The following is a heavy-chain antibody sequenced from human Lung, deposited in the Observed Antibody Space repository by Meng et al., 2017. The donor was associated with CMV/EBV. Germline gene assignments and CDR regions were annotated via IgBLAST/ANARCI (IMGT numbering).Heavy chain of an antibody. D-gene: IGHD3-10*01. Sequence: HVQLTEPGPGLVKPSQTLSLTCTVSGGSISSGGYYWSWIRQHPGKGLEWIGYIHSSGSTYYNPSLRSRLTISVDTSKNQFSLKLSSVTAADTAVYYCARASYGSGSPLGESWFDPWGQGTLVTVSS. CDR2: IHSSGST. CDR3: ARASYGSGSPLGESWFDP. CDR1: GGSISSGGYY. J-gene: IGHJ5*02. V-gene: IGHV4-31*03.